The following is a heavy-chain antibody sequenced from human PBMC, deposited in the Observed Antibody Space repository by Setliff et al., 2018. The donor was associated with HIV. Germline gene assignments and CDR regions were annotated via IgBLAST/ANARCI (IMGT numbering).Heavy chain of an antibody. CDR3: AREYSSSSANWYFDL. J-gene: IGHJ2*01. CDR1: GGSISSGSYY. V-gene: IGHV4-61*09. Sequence: PSETLSLTCTVSGGSISSGSYYWSWIRQPAGKGLEWIGHIHISGSTKYNPSLKSRVTISADTSKNQFYLKLSSVTAADTAVYYCAREYSSSSANWYFDLWGRGTLVTVSS. CDR2: IHISGST. D-gene: IGHD6-6*01.